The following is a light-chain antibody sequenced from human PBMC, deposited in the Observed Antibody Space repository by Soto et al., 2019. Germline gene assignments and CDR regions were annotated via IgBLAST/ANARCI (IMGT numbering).Light chain of an antibody. V-gene: IGLV2-14*01. Sequence: QSALTQPASVSGSPGQSITISCTGTSSDVGGYNYVSWYQQHPGKAPKLMIYDVSNRPSGVSNRFSGSKPGNTASLTISGLQAEDEVDYYCSSYISSSTLFGTGTKVTVL. J-gene: IGLJ1*01. CDR2: DVS. CDR3: SSYISSSTL. CDR1: SSDVGGYNY.